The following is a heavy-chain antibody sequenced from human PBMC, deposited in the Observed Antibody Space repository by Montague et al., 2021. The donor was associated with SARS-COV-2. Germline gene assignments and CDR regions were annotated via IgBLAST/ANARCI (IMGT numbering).Heavy chain of an antibody. CDR2: IYASGGT. J-gene: IGHJ4*02. V-gene: IGHV4-4*07. D-gene: IGHD2-15*01. CDR1: GDSIISFY. CDR3: GGGVVAATPVVDY. Sequence: SETLSLTCTVSGDSIISFYWNWIWQPAGKGLEWIGRIYASGGTNYNSSPKSRVTMSVDTSKNQFSLKLNAVTAAATAVYYCGGGVVAATPVVDYWGRGTLVTVSS.